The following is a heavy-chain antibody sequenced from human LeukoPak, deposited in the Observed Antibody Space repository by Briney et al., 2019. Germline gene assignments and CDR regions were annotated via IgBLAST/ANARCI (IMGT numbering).Heavy chain of an antibody. V-gene: IGHV1-69*13. CDR1: GGTFSSYA. CDR2: IIPVFGTA. Sequence: ASVKVSCKASGGTFSSYAISWVRQAPGQGLEWMGGIIPVFGTANYAQKFQGRVTITADESTSTAYMELSSLRSEDTAVYYCARDRSHYYDSSGSDYWGQGTLVTVSS. D-gene: IGHD3-22*01. CDR3: ARDRSHYYDSSGSDY. J-gene: IGHJ4*02.